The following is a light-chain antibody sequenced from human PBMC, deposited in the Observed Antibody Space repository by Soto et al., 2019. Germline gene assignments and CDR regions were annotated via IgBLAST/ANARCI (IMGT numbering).Light chain of an antibody. Sequence: EIVLTQSPGTLSLSPGERATLSCRASQSINTRYSAWYQQKPGQPPRLLIYATSSRAPGIPDRFSGSGSGTDFTLTISRLEPEDFATYYCQQYDDVPFTFGPGTKVDIK. J-gene: IGKJ3*01. CDR1: QSINTRY. CDR2: ATS. V-gene: IGKV3-20*01. CDR3: QQYDDVPFT.